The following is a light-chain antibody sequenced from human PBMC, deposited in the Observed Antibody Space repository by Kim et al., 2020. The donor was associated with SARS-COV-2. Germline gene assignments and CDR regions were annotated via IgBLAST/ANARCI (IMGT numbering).Light chain of an antibody. CDR1: QSVSGTY. Sequence: PGERATLSCRASQSVSGTYLAGYQQKPGQAPRLLIYGASSRATGIPDRFSGSGSGTDFTLTINRLEPEDFAVYYCQQYDSSSRWTFGQGTKVDIK. CDR2: GAS. CDR3: QQYDSSSRWT. V-gene: IGKV3-20*01. J-gene: IGKJ1*01.